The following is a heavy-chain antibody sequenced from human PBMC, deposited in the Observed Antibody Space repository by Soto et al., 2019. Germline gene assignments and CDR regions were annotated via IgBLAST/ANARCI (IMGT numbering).Heavy chain of an antibody. CDR3: AKDGYGDHYGMDV. CDR1: GFTFSSYG. D-gene: IGHD4-17*01. J-gene: IGHJ6*02. CDR2: ISYDGSNK. Sequence: QVQLVESGGGVVQPGRSLRLSCAASGFTFSSYGMHWVRQAPGKGLEWVAVISYDGSNKYDADSVKGRFTISRDNSKNTLYLQMNSLRAEYTAVYYCAKDGYGDHYGMDVWGQGTTVTVSS. V-gene: IGHV3-30*18.